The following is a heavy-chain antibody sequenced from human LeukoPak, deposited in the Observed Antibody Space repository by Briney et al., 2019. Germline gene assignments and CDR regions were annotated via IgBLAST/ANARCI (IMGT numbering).Heavy chain of an antibody. CDR3: ARVGDSATYFDY. D-gene: IGHD2-21*02. V-gene: IGHV4-4*07. CDR2: MYTSGST. Sequence: SETLPLTCTVSGASISSYYWSWIRQPTGKGLEWIGRMYTSGSTNYNPSLKSRVTMSGDKSNNQFSLKLSSVTAADTAVYYCARVGDSATYFDYWGQGTLVTVSS. CDR1: GASISSYY. J-gene: IGHJ4*02.